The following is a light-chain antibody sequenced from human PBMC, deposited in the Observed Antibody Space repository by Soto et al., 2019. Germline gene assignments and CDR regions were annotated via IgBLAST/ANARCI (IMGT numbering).Light chain of an antibody. CDR1: QGVGSH. CDR2: GAS. Sequence: DIQMTQSPSSVSALIGDRVTITCRASQGVGSHVNWYQQKPGKAPNLLIHGASNLQSGVPSTFSGSGSGTDFTLTISSLQPEVFATYYCQQNYRAPLTFGGGTKVEIK. CDR3: QQNYRAPLT. V-gene: IGKV1-39*01. J-gene: IGKJ4*01.